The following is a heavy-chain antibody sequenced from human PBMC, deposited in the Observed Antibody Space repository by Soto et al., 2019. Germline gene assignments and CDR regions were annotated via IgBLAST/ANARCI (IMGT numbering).Heavy chain of an antibody. Sequence: GESLKISCEASGYGFTSYWIGWVRQISGKGLEWMGITYPEDSQTLYSPSFQGQVTISVDKSISTVYLQWSSLKASDTATYYCARRRYFDTLLDPWGQGTLVTVSS. CDR2: TYPEDSQT. V-gene: IGHV5-51*01. D-gene: IGHD3-9*01. CDR3: ARRRYFDTLLDP. CDR1: GYGFTSYW. J-gene: IGHJ5*02.